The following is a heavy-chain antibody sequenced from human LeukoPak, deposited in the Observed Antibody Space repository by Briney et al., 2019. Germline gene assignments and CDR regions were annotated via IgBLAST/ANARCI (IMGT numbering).Heavy chain of an antibody. Sequence: GGSLRLSCAASGFTFSSYWMSWVRQAPGKGLEWVSAISGSVSSTNYADSVKGRFTISRDNSKNTLYLQMNSLRAEDTAVYYCAKNTSGSYFDHWGQGTLVTVSS. V-gene: IGHV3-23*01. CDR1: GFTFSSYW. CDR2: ISGSVSST. J-gene: IGHJ4*02. CDR3: AKNTSGSYFDH. D-gene: IGHD1-26*01.